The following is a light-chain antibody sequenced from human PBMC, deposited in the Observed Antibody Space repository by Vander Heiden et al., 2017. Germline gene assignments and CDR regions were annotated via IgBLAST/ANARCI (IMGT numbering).Light chain of an antibody. CDR3: QQRSNWPLT. CDR2: DAS. J-gene: IGKJ4*01. Sequence: EIVLTQSPATLSLSPGERATLSCRASLSVSSYLAWYQQKPGQAPRLLIYDASNRATGIPARFSGSGSGTDFTLTVSSLEPEDFAFYYCQQRSNWPLTFGGRTKVDIE. CDR1: LSVSSY. V-gene: IGKV3-11*01.